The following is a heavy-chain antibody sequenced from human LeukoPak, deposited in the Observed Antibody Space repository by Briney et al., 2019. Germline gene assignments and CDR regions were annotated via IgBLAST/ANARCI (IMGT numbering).Heavy chain of an antibody. Sequence: GGSLRLSCAASGFTFSSYAMRWVRQAPGKGLEWVSTIGGSDGSTFLADSVRGRFTISRDNSRNTLYLQMNSLGADDTALYYCAPAPDYGDYGGNYWGQGTLVTVSS. CDR2: IGGSDGST. D-gene: IGHD4-17*01. V-gene: IGHV3-23*01. CDR1: GFTFSSYA. J-gene: IGHJ4*02. CDR3: APAPDYGDYGGNY.